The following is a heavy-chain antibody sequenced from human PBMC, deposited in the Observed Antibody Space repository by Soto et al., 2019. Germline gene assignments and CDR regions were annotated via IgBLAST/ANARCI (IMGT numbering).Heavy chain of an antibody. CDR1: GGSISSSNW. V-gene: IGHV4-4*02. Sequence: SETLSLTCAVSGGSISSSNWWSWVRQPPGKGLEWIGESYHSGSTNYHPSLKSRVTISVDKSKSQFSLKLSSVTAADTAVYYCAREVVVVPAAKLDSVDIWGEGTMVTV. D-gene: IGHD2-2*01. CDR3: AREVVVVPAAKLDSVDI. J-gene: IGHJ3*02. CDR2: SYHSGST.